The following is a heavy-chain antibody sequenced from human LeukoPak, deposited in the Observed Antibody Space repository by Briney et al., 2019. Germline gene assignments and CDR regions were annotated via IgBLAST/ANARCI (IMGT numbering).Heavy chain of an antibody. Sequence: SETLSLTCSVSGGSISSYYWSWIRQPAGKGLEWIGRVHRSGDTNYNPSLKSRVTISVDTSKNQFSLKLSSAAAADTTVYYCARGPHTGVNYYDSSGYYYWGQGTLVTVSS. J-gene: IGHJ4*02. CDR1: GGSISSYY. V-gene: IGHV4-4*07. D-gene: IGHD3-22*01. CDR3: ARGPHTGVNYYDSSGYYY. CDR2: VHRSGDT.